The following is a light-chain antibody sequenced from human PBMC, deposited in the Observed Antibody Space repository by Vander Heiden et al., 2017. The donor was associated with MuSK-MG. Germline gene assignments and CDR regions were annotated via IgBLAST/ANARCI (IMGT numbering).Light chain of an antibody. CDR3: RQSLQSTWT. Sequence: DIVMTQSPLSLSVTPGEPASISCSSSQSLLHTNGYNYLDWYLQKPGQSPQLLIYLGSNRASGVPDRFSVSGSGTDFTLKISRVEAEDVGVYYCRQSLQSTWTFGQGTKVEIK. CDR1: QSLLHTNGYNY. J-gene: IGKJ1*01. CDR2: LGS. V-gene: IGKV2-28*01.